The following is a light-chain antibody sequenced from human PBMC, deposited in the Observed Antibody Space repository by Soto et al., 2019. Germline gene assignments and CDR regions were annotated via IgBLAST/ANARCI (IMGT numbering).Light chain of an antibody. CDR1: QSISSD. J-gene: IGKJ4*01. V-gene: IGKV1-39*01. Sequence: DIQMTQSPSSLSASVGDRVTIACRASQSISSDLNWYQQKPGKAPKLLIYAASSLQSGVPSRFSGSGSGTHFTLTVSSLQPEDFATYYRQQSYSSPLTFGRGTKVDIK. CDR3: QQSYSSPLT. CDR2: AAS.